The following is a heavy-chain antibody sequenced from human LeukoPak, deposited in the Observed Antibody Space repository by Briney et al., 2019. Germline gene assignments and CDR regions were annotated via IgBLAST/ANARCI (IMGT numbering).Heavy chain of an antibody. D-gene: IGHD3-16*02. CDR1: GDSINNYY. J-gene: IGHJ3*02. CDR2: IYNRGT. V-gene: IGHV4-59*01. CDR3: ARYRAFDI. Sequence: SETLSLTCTVSGDSINNYYWSWIRQPPGKGLEWIGYIYNRGTNYNPSLKSRVTISVDTSKNEFYLKLSSVTAADTAVYYCARYRAFDIWGQGTMVTVSS.